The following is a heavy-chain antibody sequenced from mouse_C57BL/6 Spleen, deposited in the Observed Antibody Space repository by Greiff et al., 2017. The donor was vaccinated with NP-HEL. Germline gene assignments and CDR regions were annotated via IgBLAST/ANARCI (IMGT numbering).Heavy chain of an antibody. D-gene: IGHD1-1*01. CDR3: VRDYGSSFSFAD. V-gene: IGHV10-3*01. CDR2: IRSKSSNYAT. Sequence: EVQGVESGGGLVQPKGSLKLSCAASGFTFTTYAMHWVRQAPGKGLEWVARIRSKSSNYATYYADSVKDRFTISRDDSQSMLYLQMNNLKTEDTAMYYCVRDYGSSFSFADWGQGTLVTVSA. J-gene: IGHJ3*01. CDR1: GFTFTTYA.